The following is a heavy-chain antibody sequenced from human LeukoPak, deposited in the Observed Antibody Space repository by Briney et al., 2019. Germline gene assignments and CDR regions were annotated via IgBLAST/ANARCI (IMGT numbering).Heavy chain of an antibody. J-gene: IGHJ4*02. Sequence: SETLSLTCTVSGGSISSSSYYWGWIRQPPGKGLEWIGYIYYSGSTYYNPSLKSRVTISVDTSKNQFSLKLSSVTAADTAVYYCAGHRDEPGIAAAGTLVYWGQGTLVTVSS. D-gene: IGHD6-13*01. V-gene: IGHV4-31*03. CDR1: GGSISSSSYY. CDR3: AGHRDEPGIAAAGTLVY. CDR2: IYYSGST.